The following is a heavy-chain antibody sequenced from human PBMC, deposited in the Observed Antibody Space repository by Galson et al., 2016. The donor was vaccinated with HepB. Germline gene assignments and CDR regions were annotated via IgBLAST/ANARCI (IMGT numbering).Heavy chain of an antibody. J-gene: IGHJ3*02. V-gene: IGHV1-18*01. Sequence: SVKVSCKAYGYTFTSYGISWVRQAPGQGLEWMGWISAYNDNTNYAQKFQGRVTMTTDTSTSTAYMELRSLRSDDTAVYYCARDEEYYYDNSGYSDAFDIWGQGTMVTVSS. CDR3: ARDEEYYYDNSGYSDAFDI. D-gene: IGHD3-22*01. CDR2: ISAYNDNT. CDR1: GYTFTSYG.